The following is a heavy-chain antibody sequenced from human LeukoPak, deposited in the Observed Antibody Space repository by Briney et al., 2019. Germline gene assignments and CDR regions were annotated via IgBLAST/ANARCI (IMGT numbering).Heavy chain of an antibody. Sequence: ASVKVSCKASGYTFTGYYMHWVRQAPGQGLEWMGWINPNSGGTNCAQKFQGRVTMTRDTSISTAYMELSRLRSDDTAVYYCAREFFGVVPAPGGNNWFDPWGQGTLVTVSS. CDR1: GYTFTGYY. CDR3: AREFFGVVPAPGGNNWFDP. D-gene: IGHD2-2*01. CDR2: INPNSGGT. V-gene: IGHV1-2*02. J-gene: IGHJ5*02.